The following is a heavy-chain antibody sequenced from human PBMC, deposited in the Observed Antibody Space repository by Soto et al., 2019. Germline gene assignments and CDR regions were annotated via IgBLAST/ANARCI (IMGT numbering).Heavy chain of an antibody. CDR3: ARDRNVAVRPSNYFYGMDV. J-gene: IGHJ6*02. CDR2: IIPIFGTA. Sequence: ASVKGSFKASGRTFRTYATSWVRQAPVQVVGWMGGIIPIFGTASYAQKFQGRVTIIADESTSTAYMELSSLRSEDTAVYYCARDRNVAVRPSNYFYGMDVWGQGTTVTVSS. D-gene: IGHD6-6*01. V-gene: IGHV1-69*01. CDR1: GRTFRTYA.